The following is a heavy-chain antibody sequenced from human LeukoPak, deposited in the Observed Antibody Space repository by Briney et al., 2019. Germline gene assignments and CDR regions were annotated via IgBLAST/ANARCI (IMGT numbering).Heavy chain of an antibody. V-gene: IGHV5-51*01. CDR3: ARRSQLLWMGATHWGVGFDY. Sequence: GESLKISCKGSGYSFTSYWIGWVRQMPGKGLEWMGTIYPGDSDTRYSPSFQGQVTISADKSISTAYLQWSSLKASDTAMYYCARRSQLLWMGATHWGVGFDYWGQGTLVTVSS. J-gene: IGHJ4*02. CDR1: GYSFTSYW. CDR2: IYPGDSDT. D-gene: IGHD2-2*01.